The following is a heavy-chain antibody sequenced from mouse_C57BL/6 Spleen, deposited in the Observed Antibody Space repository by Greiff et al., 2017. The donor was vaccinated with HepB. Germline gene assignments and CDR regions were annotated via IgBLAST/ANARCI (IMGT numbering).Heavy chain of an antibody. V-gene: IGHV1-4*01. CDR2: INPSSGYT. D-gene: IGHD2-4*01. Sequence: VQLQQSGAELARPGASVKMSCKASGYTFTSYTMHWVKQRPGQGLEWIGYINPSSGYTKYNQKFKDKATLTADKSSSTAYMQLSSLTSEDSAVYYCARGGDYDRGAWFAYWGQGTLVTVSA. CDR1: GYTFTSYT. CDR3: ARGGDYDRGAWFAY. J-gene: IGHJ3*01.